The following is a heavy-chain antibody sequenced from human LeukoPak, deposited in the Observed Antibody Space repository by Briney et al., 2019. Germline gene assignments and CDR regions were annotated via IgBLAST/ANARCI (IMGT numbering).Heavy chain of an antibody. D-gene: IGHD2-15*01. Sequence: GGSLRLSCSASGFTFSTYWRHGFPQAPGKGLVWFSRINSDGSRTSYADSVKGRFTISRDNAKNSLYLQMASLRAEDTAVYYCARDVGKAYFDYWGQGTLVTVSS. CDR3: ARDVGKAYFDY. V-gene: IGHV3-74*01. J-gene: IGHJ4*02. CDR1: GFTFSTYW. CDR2: INSDGSRT.